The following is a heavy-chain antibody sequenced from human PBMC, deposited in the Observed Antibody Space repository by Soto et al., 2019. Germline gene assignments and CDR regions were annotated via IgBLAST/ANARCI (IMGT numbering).Heavy chain of an antibody. CDR3: ARDLRKNVVVVPGPYYYFYMDV. J-gene: IGHJ6*03. V-gene: IGHV1-18*01. D-gene: IGHD2-2*01. CDR2: INGYNGNT. CDR1: GYMFPSYG. Sequence: ASVKVSCKASGYMFPSYGITWVRQAPGQGLEWMGWINGYNGNTNYAQKFQGRVTLTTDTSTTTAYLELRSLTPDDTAVYYCARDLRKNVVVVPGPYYYFYMDVWGKGTTVTVA.